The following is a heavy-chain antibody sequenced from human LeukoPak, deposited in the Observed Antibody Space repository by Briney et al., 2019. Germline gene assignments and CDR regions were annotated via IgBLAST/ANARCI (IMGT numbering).Heavy chain of an antibody. CDR1: GFTFSSYS. CDR3: ARRGVAGYSYGYDLDY. D-gene: IGHD5-18*01. Sequence: SGGSLRLSCAASGFTFSSYSMNWVRQAPGKGLEWVSSISSSSSYIYYADSVKGRFTISRDNAKNSLYLQMNSLRAEDTAVYYCARRGVAGYSYGYDLDYWGQGTLVTVSS. CDR2: ISSSSSYI. V-gene: IGHV3-21*01. J-gene: IGHJ4*02.